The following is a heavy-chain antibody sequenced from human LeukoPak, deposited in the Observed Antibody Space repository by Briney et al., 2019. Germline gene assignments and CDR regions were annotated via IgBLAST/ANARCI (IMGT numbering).Heavy chain of an antibody. V-gene: IGHV4-59*01. CDR1: GGSINSFF. CDR2: ISYTGNT. Sequence: SSETLSLTCTVSGGSINSFFWSWIRQSPGKGLEWIGYISYTGNTNYSPSLKSRVIISVDTPKNQFSLKLTSVTAADTAVYFCARGGDWANNRFDPWGQGTLVTVSS. D-gene: IGHD3-16*01. J-gene: IGHJ5*02. CDR3: ARGGDWANNRFDP.